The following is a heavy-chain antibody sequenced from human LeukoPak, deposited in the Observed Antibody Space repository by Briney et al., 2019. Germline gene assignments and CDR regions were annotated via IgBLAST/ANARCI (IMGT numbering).Heavy chain of an antibody. Sequence: GESLKISCKGFGYSFTNFWIGWVRQMSGKGLEWMGIIYPGDSDTRYSPSFQGQVTISADKSISTAYLQWSSLKASDTAMYYCARHSQGALFDYWGQGTLVTVSS. CDR2: IYPGDSDT. J-gene: IGHJ4*02. D-gene: IGHD1-26*01. CDR3: ARHSQGALFDY. CDR1: GYSFTNFW. V-gene: IGHV5-51*01.